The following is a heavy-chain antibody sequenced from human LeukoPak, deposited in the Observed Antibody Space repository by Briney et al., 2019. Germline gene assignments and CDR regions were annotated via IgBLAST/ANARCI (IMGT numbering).Heavy chain of an antibody. CDR1: GGSFSGYY. D-gene: IGHD3-3*01. Sequence: SETLSLTCAVYGGSFSGYYWSWIRQPPGKGLEWIGEINHSGSTNYNPSLKSRVTISVETSKNQFSLKLSSVTAADTAVYYCARGGFWSGYSAGDYWGQGTLVTVSS. CDR3: ARGGFWSGYSAGDY. V-gene: IGHV4-34*01. J-gene: IGHJ4*02. CDR2: INHSGST.